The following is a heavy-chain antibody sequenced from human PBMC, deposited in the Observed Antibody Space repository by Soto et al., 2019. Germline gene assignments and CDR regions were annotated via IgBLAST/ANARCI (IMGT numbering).Heavy chain of an antibody. CDR1: GFTFSSFG. V-gene: IGHV3-33*01. D-gene: IGHD3-3*01. J-gene: IGHJ6*02. CDR3: ARDASYYSLWSGYYPSRNGMDV. Sequence: QVQVVESGGGVVQPGRSLRLSCAASGFTFSSFGMHWVRQAPGKGLEWVSLIWYDGSKKSYGDSVKCRFTISRDNSRNTVYLQMTSLRADATAVYFCARDASYYSLWSGYYPSRNGMDVWGQGTTVTVSS. CDR2: IWYDGSKK.